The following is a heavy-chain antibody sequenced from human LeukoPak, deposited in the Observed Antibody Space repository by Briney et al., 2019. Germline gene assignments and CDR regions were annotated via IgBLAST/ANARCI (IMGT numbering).Heavy chain of an antibody. J-gene: IGHJ4*02. D-gene: IGHD3-9*01. Sequence: GGSLRLSCAASGFTFSSYSMNWVRQAPGKGLEWVSSISSSSSCRYYADSVKGRFTISRDNAKNSLYLQMNSLRAEDTAVYYCARDHPYYDILTGYYISGTDYWGQGTLVTVSS. CDR1: GFTFSSYS. CDR2: ISSSSSCR. CDR3: ARDHPYYDILTGYYISGTDY. V-gene: IGHV3-21*01.